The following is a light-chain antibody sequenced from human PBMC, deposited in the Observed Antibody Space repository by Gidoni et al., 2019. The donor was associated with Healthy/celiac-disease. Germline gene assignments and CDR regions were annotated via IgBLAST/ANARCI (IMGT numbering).Light chain of an antibody. CDR1: SSNIGSNT. J-gene: IGLJ3*02. CDR2: SNN. V-gene: IGLV1-44*01. Sequence: QSVLTQPPSASGTPGQGVTTSCSGSSSNIGSNTVNWYQQLPGTTPKLLIYSNNQRHSGVPDRFSGSKSGTSASLAISGLQSEDEADYYCAAWDDSLNGWVFGGGTKLTVL. CDR3: AAWDDSLNGWV.